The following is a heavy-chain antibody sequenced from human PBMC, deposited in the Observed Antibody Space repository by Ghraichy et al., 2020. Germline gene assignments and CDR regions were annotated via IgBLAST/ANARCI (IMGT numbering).Heavy chain of an antibody. Sequence: SETLSLTCAVYGVSFTDYYWTWIRQSPGKGLEWIGAYNHVGGIKYNPSLSGRVSISLDTSRREVSLKVSPVSAADTAVYYCVTSRWYGIYPDYWGQGTLVTVSS. CDR2: YNHVGGI. D-gene: IGHD6-13*01. CDR1: GVSFTDYY. V-gene: IGHV4-34*01. CDR3: VTSRWYGIYPDY. J-gene: IGHJ4*02.